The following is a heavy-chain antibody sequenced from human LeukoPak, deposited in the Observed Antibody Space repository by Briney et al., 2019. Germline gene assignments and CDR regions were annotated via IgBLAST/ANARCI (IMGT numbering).Heavy chain of an antibody. D-gene: IGHD3-3*01. V-gene: IGHV4-39*01. CDR2: IYYSAST. J-gene: IGHJ5*02. Sequence: LRLSCAASGFTFSDYYMSWIRQPPGKGLEWIGSIYYSASTYYNPSLKSRVTISVDTSKNQFSLKLSSVTAADSAVYYCARHPAPIFGVVIMPGWFDPWGQGTLVTVSS. CDR1: GFTFSDYY. CDR3: ARHPAPIFGVVIMPGWFDP.